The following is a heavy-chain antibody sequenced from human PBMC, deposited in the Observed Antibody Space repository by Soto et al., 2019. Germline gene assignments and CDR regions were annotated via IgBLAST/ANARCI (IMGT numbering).Heavy chain of an antibody. Sequence: SETLSLTCTVSGGSISSGDYYWSWIRQPPGKGLEWIGYIYYSGSTYYNPSLKSQVTISVDTSKNQFSLKLSSVTAADTAVYYCARADMGDSPLVDYWGQGTLVTVSS. CDR3: ARADMGDSPLVDY. D-gene: IGHD2-15*01. J-gene: IGHJ4*02. V-gene: IGHV4-30-4*01. CDR1: GGSISSGDYY. CDR2: IYYSGST.